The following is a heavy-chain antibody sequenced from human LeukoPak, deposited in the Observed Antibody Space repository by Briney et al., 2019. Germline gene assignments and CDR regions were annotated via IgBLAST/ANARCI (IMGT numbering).Heavy chain of an antibody. CDR2: ISYDGSNK. CDR1: GFTFSSYA. Sequence: GGSLRLSCAASGFTFSSYAMHWVRQAPGKGLEWVAVISYDGSNKYYADSVKGRFTISRDNSKNTLYLQMNSLRAEDTAVYYCARDEGYSSSGYYYYYMDVWGKGTTVTVSS. CDR3: ARDEGYSSSGYYYYYMDV. J-gene: IGHJ6*03. D-gene: IGHD6-6*01. V-gene: IGHV3-30*04.